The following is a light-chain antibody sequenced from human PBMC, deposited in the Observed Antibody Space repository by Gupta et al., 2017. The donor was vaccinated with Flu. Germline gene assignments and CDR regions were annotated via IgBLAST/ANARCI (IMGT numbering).Light chain of an antibody. Sequence: IRMSQCPSSLSASVGDRVTITCQASQDISNYLNWYQQKPGKAPKLLIYDASNLETGVPSRFSGSGSGTDFTFTISSLQPEDIATYYCQQYDNLFLTFGGGTKVEIK. V-gene: IGKV1-33*01. CDR2: DAS. J-gene: IGKJ4*01. CDR1: QDISNY. CDR3: QQYDNLFLT.